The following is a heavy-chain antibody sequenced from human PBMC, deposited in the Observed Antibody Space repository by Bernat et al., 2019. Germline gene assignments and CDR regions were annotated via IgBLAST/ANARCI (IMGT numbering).Heavy chain of an antibody. J-gene: IGHJ4*02. D-gene: IGHD6-13*01. V-gene: IGHV3-7*03. CDR3: TRRCSSGWYRFDY. CDR2: INEDGGEK. Sequence: EVQLVESGGGLVQPGGSLRLSCAASGFTFSNYWMSWVRQAPGKGLEWVANINEDGGEKYYVDSVKGRFTISRDNAKNSLYLQMSSLRAEDTAVYYCTRRCSSGWYRFDYWGQGTLVTVSS. CDR1: GFTFSNYW.